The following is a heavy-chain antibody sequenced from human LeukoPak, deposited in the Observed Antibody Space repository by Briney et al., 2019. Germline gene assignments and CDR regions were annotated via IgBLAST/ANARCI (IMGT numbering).Heavy chain of an antibody. CDR1: GFTFSSYS. D-gene: IGHD1-26*01. Sequence: PGVALRLSCAASGFTFSSYSMNSVRQAPGKGLEWVSSISSSSSYIYYTQSVKGRFAISRDNAKNYLNLQMESLGAEDTAVYYCARERGIMVGDYYYYYMDVWGIGTTVTVSS. CDR2: ISSSSSYI. CDR3: ARERGIMVGDYYYYYMDV. J-gene: IGHJ6*03. V-gene: IGHV3-21*01.